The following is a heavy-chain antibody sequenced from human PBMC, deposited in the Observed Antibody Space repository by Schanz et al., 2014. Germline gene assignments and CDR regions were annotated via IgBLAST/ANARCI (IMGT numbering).Heavy chain of an antibody. CDR2: ILLRSGHS. V-gene: IGHV3-9*02. D-gene: IGHD2-15*01. Sequence: EVQLVESGGGLVQPGRSLRLSCVVSGVTSDDYGMHWVRQVPGKGLEWVSGILLRSGHSDYANSVKDRFIISRDRSSLYLQMNSLRDDDTDFYYSVKDLAPGGADVWGQGTTVTVSS. J-gene: IGHJ6*02. CDR1: GVTSDDYG. CDR3: VKDLAPGGADV.